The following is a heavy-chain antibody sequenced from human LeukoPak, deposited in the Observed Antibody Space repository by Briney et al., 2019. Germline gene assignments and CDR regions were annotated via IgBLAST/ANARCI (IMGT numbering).Heavy chain of an antibody. CDR3: ARGSRGSGSYYNVRYYYYMDV. Sequence: SETLSLTCAVYGGSFSGYYWSWIRQPPGKGLEWIGEINHSGSTNYNPSLKSRVTISVGTSKNQFSLKLSSVTAADTAVYYCARGSRGSGSYYNVRYYYYMDVWGKGTTVTVSS. V-gene: IGHV4-34*01. D-gene: IGHD3-10*01. CDR2: INHSGST. J-gene: IGHJ6*03. CDR1: GGSFSGYY.